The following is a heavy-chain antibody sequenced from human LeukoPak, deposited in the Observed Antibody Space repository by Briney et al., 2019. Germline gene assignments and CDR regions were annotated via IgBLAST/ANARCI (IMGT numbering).Heavy chain of an antibody. D-gene: IGHD3-3*01. J-gene: IGHJ4*02. Sequence: GGSLRLSCAASGFTFSSYAMSWVRQAPGKGLEWVSAISGSGGSTYYADSVKGRLTISRDNSKNTLYLQMNSLRAEDTAVYYCAKEYGKDFWSGYLVWYWGQGTLVTVSS. CDR2: ISGSGGST. CDR1: GFTFSSYA. V-gene: IGHV3-23*01. CDR3: AKEYGKDFWSGYLVWY.